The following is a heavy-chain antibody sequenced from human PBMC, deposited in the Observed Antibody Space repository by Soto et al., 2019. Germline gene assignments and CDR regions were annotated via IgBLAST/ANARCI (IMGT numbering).Heavy chain of an antibody. D-gene: IGHD6-13*01. Sequence: GGSLRLSCAASGFTFSSYGMHWVRQAPGKGLEWVAVISYDGSNKYYADSVKGRFTISRDNSKNTLYLQMNSLRAEDTAVYYCAKEKFYSSSWWLPGYWGQGTLVTVSS. CDR1: GFTFSSYG. V-gene: IGHV3-30*18. CDR3: AKEKFYSSSWWLPGY. J-gene: IGHJ4*02. CDR2: ISYDGSNK.